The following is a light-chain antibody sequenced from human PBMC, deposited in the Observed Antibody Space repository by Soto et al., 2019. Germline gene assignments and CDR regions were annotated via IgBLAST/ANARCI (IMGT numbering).Light chain of an antibody. Sequence: IVMTKSPDTLSLSPGERATLSCRASQSIGSSLAWYQQKPGQAPRLLIYEASTRATGIPAKFSGSGSGTEFTLTISSLQSEDFAVYYCQQYKNWPPWYTFGQGTKLKIK. CDR3: QQYKNWPPWYT. CDR2: EAS. V-gene: IGKV3-15*01. J-gene: IGKJ2*01. CDR1: QSIGSS.